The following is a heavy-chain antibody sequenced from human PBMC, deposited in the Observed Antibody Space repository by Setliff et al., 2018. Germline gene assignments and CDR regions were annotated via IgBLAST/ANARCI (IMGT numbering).Heavy chain of an antibody. D-gene: IGHD3-10*01. V-gene: IGHV3-11*04. CDR1: GFTFSDYY. CDR2: ISSSGSTI. CDR3: ARDTMVRGVIIPGMDY. Sequence: PGGSLRLSCAASGFTFSDYYMTWIRQAPGKGLEWVSYISSSGSTIYYADSVKGRFTISRDNAKNSLYLQMNSLRAEDTAVYYCARDTMVRGVIIPGMDYWGQGTLVTVSS. J-gene: IGHJ4*02.